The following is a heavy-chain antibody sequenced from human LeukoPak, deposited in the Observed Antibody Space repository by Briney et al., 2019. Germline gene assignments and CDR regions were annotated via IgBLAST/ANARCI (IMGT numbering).Heavy chain of an antibody. CDR2: INENGDST. CDR3: AREIDSSFDY. J-gene: IGHJ4*02. Sequence: GGSLRLSCAGSGFRFGSYAMAWVRQAPLKGLEWVSGINENGDSTHYADSVKGRFTISRDNSKNTLHLQMNSLRAEDTAVYYCAREIDSSFDYWGQGTLVTVST. V-gene: IGHV3-23*01. D-gene: IGHD3-9*01. CDR1: GFRFGSYA.